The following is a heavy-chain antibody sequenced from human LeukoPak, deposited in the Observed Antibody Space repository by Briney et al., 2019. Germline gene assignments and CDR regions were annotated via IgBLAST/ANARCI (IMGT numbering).Heavy chain of an antibody. CDR2: INLKSDGT. D-gene: IGHD6-19*01. CDR1: GYTFTGYY. Sequence: ASVKVSCKASGYTFTGYYMHWVRQAPGQGLEWMGWINLKSDGTNYAQKFQGRVTMTRDTSINTAYMELSRLRSDDTAVYYCARPGTGMADLDSWGQGTLVTVSS. J-gene: IGHJ4*02. CDR3: ARPGTGMADLDS. V-gene: IGHV1-2*02.